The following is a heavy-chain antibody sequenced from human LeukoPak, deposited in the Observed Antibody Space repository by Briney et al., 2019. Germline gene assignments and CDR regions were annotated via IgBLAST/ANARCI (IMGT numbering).Heavy chain of an antibody. V-gene: IGHV1-69*05. D-gene: IGHD3-3*01. CDR3: ARAETRNEAYYDLWSGSYNWFDP. CDR2: IIPMFGTA. Sequence: ASVKVSCKASGDTFRKYAISWVRQAPGQGLEWMGGIIPMFGTANYAQEFQGRVTITTDGSTSTTYMEVSSLRSEDTAVYYCARAETRNEAYYDLWSGSYNWFDPWGQGTLVTVSS. J-gene: IGHJ5*02. CDR1: GDTFRKYA.